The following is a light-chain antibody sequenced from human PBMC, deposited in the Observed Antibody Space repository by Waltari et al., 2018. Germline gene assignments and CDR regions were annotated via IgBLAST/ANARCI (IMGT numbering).Light chain of an antibody. V-gene: IGKV1-39*01. CDR2: KAS. Sequence: IQITQFPPSLSESVGDRVPIPCRASENVNNYLNWYQQKPGKAPKRLIYKASNLQRGVPSRFSGSGSGTDYTFTISSLQSEDVATYYCQHNYGTPFTFGPGTKLEIK. J-gene: IGKJ3*01. CDR1: ENVNNY. CDR3: QHNYGTPFT.